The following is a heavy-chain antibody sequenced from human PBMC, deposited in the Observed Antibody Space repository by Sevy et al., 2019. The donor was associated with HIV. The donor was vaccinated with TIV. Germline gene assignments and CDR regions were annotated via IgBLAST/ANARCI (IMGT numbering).Heavy chain of an antibody. Sequence: SETLSLTCTVSGGSITSLYWNWIRQPPGKVLEWIANIYYNGHINYNPYLKSRVTLSRKTSKNQFSLRLSSVTSADTAMYYCADENAWGRGYSWGQGTLVTVSS. V-gene: IGHV4-59*08. D-gene: IGHD1-26*01. CDR1: GGSITSLY. J-gene: IGHJ4*02. CDR2: IYYNGHI. CDR3: ADENAWGRGYS.